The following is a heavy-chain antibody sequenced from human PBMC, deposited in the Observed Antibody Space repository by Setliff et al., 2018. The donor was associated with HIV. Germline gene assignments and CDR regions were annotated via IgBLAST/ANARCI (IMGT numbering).Heavy chain of an antibody. CDR1: GYTFTTYG. Sequence: ASVKVSCKPSGYTFTTYGLSWVRQAPGQGLEWMGWISTYSDETSYSQNLQGRLTMTTDTSTGTAYMELRSLRSDDTAVYYCARQSWIQLWSVIDYWGQGTVVTVSS. CDR3: ARQSWIQLWSVIDY. J-gene: IGHJ4*02. CDR2: ISTYSDET. D-gene: IGHD5-18*01. V-gene: IGHV1-18*01.